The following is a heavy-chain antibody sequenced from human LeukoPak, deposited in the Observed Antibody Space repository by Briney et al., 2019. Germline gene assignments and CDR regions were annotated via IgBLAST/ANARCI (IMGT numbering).Heavy chain of an antibody. Sequence: GASVKVSCKASGYTFTSYYMHWVRQAPGQGLEWMGIINPSGGSTSYAQKLQGRVTMTRDTSTSTVYMELSSLRSEDTAVYYCARASGYSYGFWYFDYWGQGTLVTVSS. J-gene: IGHJ4*02. CDR2: INPSGGST. V-gene: IGHV1-46*01. D-gene: IGHD5-18*01. CDR1: GYTFTSYY. CDR3: ARASGYSYGFWYFDY.